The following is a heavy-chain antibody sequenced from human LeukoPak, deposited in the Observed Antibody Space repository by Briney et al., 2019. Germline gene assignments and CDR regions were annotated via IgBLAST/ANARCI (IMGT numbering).Heavy chain of an antibody. D-gene: IGHD3-22*01. CDR1: GFTVSSYG. V-gene: IGHV3-30*03. Sequence: GGSLRLSCAPSGFTVSSYGMSWVRQAPGKGLEWVAIISYDGSNEYYADSVKGRFTISRDNAKNTLNLQMNSLRAEDTAVYYCARDLGQYYDTSDNWFDPWGQGTLVTVSS. CDR3: ARDLGQYYDTSDNWFDP. CDR2: ISYDGSNE. J-gene: IGHJ5*02.